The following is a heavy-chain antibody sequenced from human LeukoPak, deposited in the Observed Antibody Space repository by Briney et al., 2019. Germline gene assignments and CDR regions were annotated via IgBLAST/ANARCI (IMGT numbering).Heavy chain of an antibody. Sequence: SETLSLTCTVSGGSISSSSYYWGWIRQPPGKGLEWIGSIYYSGSTYYNPSLKSRVTISVDTSKNQFSLKLSSVTAADTAVYYCARIPLAAEYFRHWGQGTLVTVSS. V-gene: IGHV4-39*01. CDR1: GGSISSSSYY. J-gene: IGHJ1*01. D-gene: IGHD2-2*02. CDR3: ARIPLAAEYFRH. CDR2: IYYSGST.